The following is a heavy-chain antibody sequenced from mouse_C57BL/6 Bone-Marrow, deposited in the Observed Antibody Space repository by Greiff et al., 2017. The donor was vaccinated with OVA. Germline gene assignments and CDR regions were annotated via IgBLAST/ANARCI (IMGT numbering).Heavy chain of an antibody. J-gene: IGHJ3*01. CDR2: IYPGNSDT. Sequence: VQLQQPGAELVKPGASVKLSCKASGYTFTSYWMHWVKQRPGQGLEWIGAIYPGNSDTSYNQKFKGKAKLTAVTSASTAYMELSSLTNEDSAVYYCTKRLYYDYDWFADWGQGTLVTVSA. CDR1: GYTFTSYW. D-gene: IGHD2-4*01. CDR3: TKRLYYDYDWFAD. V-gene: IGHV1-5*01.